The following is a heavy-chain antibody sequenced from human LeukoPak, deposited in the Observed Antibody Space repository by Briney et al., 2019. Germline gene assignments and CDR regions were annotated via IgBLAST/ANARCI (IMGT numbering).Heavy chain of an antibody. J-gene: IGHJ3*02. D-gene: IGHD3-16*01. CDR1: GGSISSGDYY. CDR2: IYYSGST. Sequence: SETLSLTCTVSGGSISSGDYYWSWIRQPPGKGLEWIGYIYYSGSTSYNPSLKSRLTISVDTSKNQFSLKLGSVTAADTAVYYCALFPGEGDPFDIWGQGTMVTVSS. CDR3: ALFPGEGDPFDI. V-gene: IGHV4-30-4*01.